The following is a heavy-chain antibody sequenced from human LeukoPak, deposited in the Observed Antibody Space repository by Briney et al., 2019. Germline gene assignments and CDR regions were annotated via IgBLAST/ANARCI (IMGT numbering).Heavy chain of an antibody. CDR3: IPPAAGLRRTISTEYFQH. D-gene: IGHD6-13*01. CDR1: GLTFSSYE. CDR2: ISGSGETI. V-gene: IGHV3-48*03. J-gene: IGHJ1*01. Sequence: PGGSLRLSCAAAGLTFSSYEMYWVRQAPGKGLEWVSYISGSGETIYYADSVKGRFTIPRDDANKSLYLHMSSLRVEDTAIYYCIPPAAGLRRTISTEYFQHWGQGALVTVSS.